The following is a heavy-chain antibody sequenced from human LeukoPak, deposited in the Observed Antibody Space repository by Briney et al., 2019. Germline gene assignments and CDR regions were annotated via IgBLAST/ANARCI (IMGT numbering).Heavy chain of an antibody. V-gene: IGHV4-59*08. D-gene: IGHD3-10*01. Sequence: PSETLSLTCTVSGGSISSYYWSWIRQPPGKGLEWIGYIYYSGSTNYNPSLKSRVTISVDTSKNQFSLKLSSVTAADTAVYYCARAPLLWFGERHAWAFDIWGQGTMVTVSS. CDR2: IYYSGST. CDR3: ARAPLLWFGERHAWAFDI. J-gene: IGHJ3*02. CDR1: GGSISSYY.